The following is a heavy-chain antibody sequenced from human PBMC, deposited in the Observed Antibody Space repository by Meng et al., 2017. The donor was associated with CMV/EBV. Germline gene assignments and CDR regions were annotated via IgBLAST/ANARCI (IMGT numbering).Heavy chain of an antibody. Sequence: GESLKISCAASGFTFSSYAMSWVRPAPGKGLEWVSVIYSGGSSTYYADSVKGRFTISRDNSKNTLYLQMNSLRAEDTAVYYCAKRSMILAVVDYWGQGTLVTVSS. J-gene: IGHJ4*02. CDR3: AKRSMILAVVDY. V-gene: IGHV3-23*03. CDR1: GFTFSSYA. D-gene: IGHD3-22*01. CDR2: IYSGGSST.